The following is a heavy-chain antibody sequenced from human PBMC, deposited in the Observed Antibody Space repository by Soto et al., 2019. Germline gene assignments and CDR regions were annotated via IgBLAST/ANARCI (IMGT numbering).Heavy chain of an antibody. CDR1: GYTFTSYG. J-gene: IGHJ6*02. Sequence: QVQLVQSGAEVKKPGASVKVSCKASGYTFTSYGISWVRQAPGQGLEWMGWISAYNGNTNYAQKLQGRVTMTTDTSTSTAYMELRSLRSDDTAVYSCARAPPNYIVATIEYYYYYGMDVWGQGTTVTVSS. CDR3: ARAPPNYIVATIEYYYYYGMDV. D-gene: IGHD5-12*01. CDR2: ISAYNGNT. V-gene: IGHV1-18*04.